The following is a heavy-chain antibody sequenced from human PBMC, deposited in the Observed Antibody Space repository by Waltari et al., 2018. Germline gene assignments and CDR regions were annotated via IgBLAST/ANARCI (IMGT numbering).Heavy chain of an antibody. CDR1: GGTFSSYA. V-gene: IGHV1-69*05. Sequence: QVQLVQSGAEVKKPGSSVKVSCKASGGTFSSYAISWVRQAPGQGLEWMGVIIPIFGTANYAQKFQGRVTITTDESTSTAYMELSSLRSEDTAVYYCARSRDGYNSYYYYGMDVWGQGTTVTVSS. CDR3: ARSRDGYNSYYYYGMDV. J-gene: IGHJ6*02. D-gene: IGHD5-12*01. CDR2: IIPIFGTA.